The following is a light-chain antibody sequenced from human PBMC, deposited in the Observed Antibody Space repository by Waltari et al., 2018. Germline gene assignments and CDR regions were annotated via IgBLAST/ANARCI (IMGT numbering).Light chain of an antibody. CDR2: DVT. CDR1: SSDVGGYDY. CDR3: CSYAGSYTHVV. J-gene: IGLJ2*01. V-gene: IGLV2-11*01. Sequence: QSALTQPRSVSGSPGQSVPIPCTGTSSDVGGYDYISWYQHHPGKAPKLMICDVTKRPSGVPDRFSGSKSGNTASLTSSGLQAEDEADYYCCSYAGSYTHVVFGGGTKLTVL.